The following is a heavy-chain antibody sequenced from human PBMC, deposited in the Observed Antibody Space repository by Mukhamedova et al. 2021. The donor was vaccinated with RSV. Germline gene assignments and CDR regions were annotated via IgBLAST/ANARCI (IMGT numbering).Heavy chain of an antibody. V-gene: IGHV4-4*07. Sequence: SWIRQPAGKGLEWIGRIYTSGSTNYNPSLKSRVTMSVDTSKNQFSLKLSSVTAADTAAYYCAREDSWRYDFWSGYYTEYYYYYYM. J-gene: IGHJ6*03. D-gene: IGHD3-3*01. CDR2: IYTSGST. CDR3: AREDSWRYDFWSGYYTEYYYYYYM.